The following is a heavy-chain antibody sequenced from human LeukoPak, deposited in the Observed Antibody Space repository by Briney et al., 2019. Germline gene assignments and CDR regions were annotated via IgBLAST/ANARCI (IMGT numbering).Heavy chain of an antibody. CDR2: INPNSGDT. CDR1: GYTFTSYG. CDR3: ARERYTAYGNFDY. J-gene: IGHJ4*02. V-gene: IGHV1-2*02. Sequence: ASVKVSCKASGYTFTSYGISWVRQAPGQGLEWMGWINPNSGDTNYVQKFQGRVTMTRDPSISTAYMELSGLRADDTAVYYCARERYTAYGNFDYWGQGTQVTVSS. D-gene: IGHD5-12*01.